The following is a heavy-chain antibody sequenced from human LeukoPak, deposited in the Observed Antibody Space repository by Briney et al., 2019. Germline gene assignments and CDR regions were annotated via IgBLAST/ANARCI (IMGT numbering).Heavy chain of an antibody. CDR3: ARGTYDYVWGSYRVDY. CDR2: INHSGST. CDR1: GGSFSGYY. V-gene: IGHV4-34*01. J-gene: IGHJ4*02. Sequence: SETLSDTCAVYGGSFSGYYWSWIRQPPGKGLEWIGEINHSGSTNYNPSPKSRVTISVDTSKNQFSLKLSSATAADTAVYYCARGTYDYVWGSYRVDYWFQGTQVTVSS. D-gene: IGHD3-16*01.